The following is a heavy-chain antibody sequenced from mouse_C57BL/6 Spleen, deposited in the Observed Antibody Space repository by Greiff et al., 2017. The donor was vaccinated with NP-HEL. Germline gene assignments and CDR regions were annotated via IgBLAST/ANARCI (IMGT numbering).Heavy chain of an antibody. J-gene: IGHJ4*01. V-gene: IGHV10-3*01. Sequence: EVMLVESGGGLVQPKGSLKLSCAASGFTFNTYAMHWVRQAPGKGLEWVARIRSKSSNYATYYADSVKDRFTISRDDSQSMLYLQMNNLKTEDTAMYYCVRGCIYYDYDAGLYAMDYWGQGTSVTISS. CDR3: VRGCIYYDYDAGLYAMDY. CDR1: GFTFNTYA. D-gene: IGHD2-4*01. CDR2: IRSKSSNYAT.